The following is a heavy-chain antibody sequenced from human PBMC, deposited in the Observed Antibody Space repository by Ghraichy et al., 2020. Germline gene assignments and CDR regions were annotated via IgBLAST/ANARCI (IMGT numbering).Heavy chain of an antibody. CDR1: GYTFTSYG. CDR2: ISAYNGNT. Sequence: ASVKVSCKASGYTFTSYGISWVRQAPGQGLEWMGWISAYNGNTNYAQKLQGRVTMTTDTSTSTAYMELRSLRSDDTAVYYCARDPQHRYDFWSGYYTNYYYGMDVWGQGATVTVSS. V-gene: IGHV1-18*04. D-gene: IGHD3-3*01. J-gene: IGHJ6*02. CDR3: ARDPQHRYDFWSGYYTNYYYGMDV.